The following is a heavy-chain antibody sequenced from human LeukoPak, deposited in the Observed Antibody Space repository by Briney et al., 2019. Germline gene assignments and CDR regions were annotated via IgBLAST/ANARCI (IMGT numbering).Heavy chain of an antibody. CDR1: GGSISSSSYY. Sequence: SETLSLTCTVSGGSISSSSYYWGWIRQPPGKGLEWIGSIYYSGSTYYNPSLKSRVTISVDTSKNQFSLKLNSVTAADTAVYFCARRAYGAAYWKHFDYWGQGTLVTVSS. V-gene: IGHV4-39*01. CDR3: ARRAYGAAYWKHFDY. CDR2: IYYSGST. D-gene: IGHD4/OR15-4a*01. J-gene: IGHJ4*02.